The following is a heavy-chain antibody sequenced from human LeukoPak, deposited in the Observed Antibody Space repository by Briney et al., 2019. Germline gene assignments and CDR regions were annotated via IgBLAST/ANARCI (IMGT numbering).Heavy chain of an antibody. CDR2: IIPIFGTA. J-gene: IGHJ6*03. CDR1: GGTFSSYA. Sequence: SVKVSCKASGGTFSSYAISWVRQAPGQGLEWMGGIIPIFGTANYAQKFQGRVTITADESTSTAYMELSSLRSEDAAVYYCATPRYTRPYYYYYMDVWGKGTTVTVS. D-gene: IGHD2-2*02. V-gene: IGHV1-69*01. CDR3: ATPRYTRPYYYYYMDV.